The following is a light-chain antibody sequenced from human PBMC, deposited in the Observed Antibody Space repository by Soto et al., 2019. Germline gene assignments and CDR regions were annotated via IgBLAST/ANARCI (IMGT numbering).Light chain of an antibody. V-gene: IGLV1-40*01. J-gene: IGLJ1*01. CDR2: GNS. CDR3: QSYDSILSGV. CDR1: SSNIGAGYD. Sequence: QSVLTQPPSVSGAPGQRVTISCTGSSSNIGAGYDVHWYQQLPGTAPKLLIYGNSNRPSGVPDRFSGSKSGTSASLAITGLQAEDEADYYCQSYDSILSGVFGTGTKVTVL.